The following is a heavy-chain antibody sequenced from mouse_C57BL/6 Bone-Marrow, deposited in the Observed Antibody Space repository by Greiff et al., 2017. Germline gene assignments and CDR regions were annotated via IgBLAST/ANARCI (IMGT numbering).Heavy chain of an antibody. D-gene: IGHD1-1*01. V-gene: IGHV14-4*01. CDR2: IDPENGDT. CDR1: GFNIKDDY. CDR3: TRLAFYYGSSCFDY. Sequence: VHVKQSGAELVRPGASVKLSCTASGFNIKDDYMHWVKQRPEQGLEWIGWIDPENGDTEYASKFQGKATITVDTSSNTAYLQLSSLTSEDSAVYYCTRLAFYYGSSCFDYWGQGTTLTVSS. J-gene: IGHJ2*01.